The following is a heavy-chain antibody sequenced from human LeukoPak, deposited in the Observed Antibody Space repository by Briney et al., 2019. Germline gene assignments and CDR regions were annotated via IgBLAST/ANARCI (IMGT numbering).Heavy chain of an antibody. D-gene: IGHD2-2*01. J-gene: IGHJ4*02. V-gene: IGHV4-39*07. CDR2: IYYSGST. CDR1: GDSISSSSYY. CDR3: ARDRVVVVPAAKGGIDY. Sequence: PSETLSLTCTVSGDSISSSSYYWGWIRQPPGKGLEWIGSIYYSGSTYYNPSLKSRVTISVDTSKNQFSLKLSSVTAADTAVYYCARDRVVVVPAAKGGIDYWGQGTLVTVSS.